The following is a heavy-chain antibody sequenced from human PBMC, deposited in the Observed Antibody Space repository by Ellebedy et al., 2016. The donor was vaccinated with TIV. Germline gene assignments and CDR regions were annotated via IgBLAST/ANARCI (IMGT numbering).Heavy chain of an antibody. V-gene: IGHV3-33*01. CDR3: ARDLTHEYGDYSPPGPADF. J-gene: IGHJ4*02. Sequence: GESLKISCAASGFTFSSYGMHWVRQAPGKGLEWVAVVWYDGSNKYYAESVKGRFTISRDNSKNTLYLKMNSLRVEDTAVYYCARDLTHEYGDYSPPGPADFWGQGTLVTVSS. CDR2: VWYDGSNK. D-gene: IGHD4-17*01. CDR1: GFTFSSYG.